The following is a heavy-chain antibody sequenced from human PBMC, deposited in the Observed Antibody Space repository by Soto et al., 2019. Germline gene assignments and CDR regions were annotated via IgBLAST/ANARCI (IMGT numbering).Heavy chain of an antibody. CDR2: IYSGGST. CDR3: ARGAFDYYYRMDV. D-gene: IGHD3-16*01. Sequence: GGSLRLSCAASGFTVSSNYMSWVRQAPGKGLEWVSVIYSGGSTYYADSVKGRFTISRDNSKNTLYLQMNSLRAEDTAVYYCARGAFDYYYRMDVWGQGTTVTVSS. CDR1: GFTVSSNY. V-gene: IGHV3-53*01. J-gene: IGHJ6*02.